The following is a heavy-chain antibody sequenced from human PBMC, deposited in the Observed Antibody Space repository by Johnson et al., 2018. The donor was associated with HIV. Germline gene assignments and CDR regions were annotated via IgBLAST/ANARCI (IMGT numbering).Heavy chain of an antibody. V-gene: IGHV3-53*01. Sequence: VQLVESGGGLIQPGGSLRLSCAASGFTVSSNYMSWVRQAPGKGLEWVSVIYSGGSTYYADSVKGRFTISRDNSKNTLYLQMNSLRAEDTAVYYSASDLAAAVGDAFDIWGQGTMVTVSS. CDR3: ASDLAAAVGDAFDI. D-gene: IGHD6-13*01. J-gene: IGHJ3*02. CDR2: IYSGGST. CDR1: GFTVSSNY.